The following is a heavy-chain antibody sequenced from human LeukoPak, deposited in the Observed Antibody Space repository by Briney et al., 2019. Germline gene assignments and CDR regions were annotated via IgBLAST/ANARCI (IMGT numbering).Heavy chain of an antibody. CDR1: GFTFSSSW. J-gene: IGHJ2*01. Sequence: GGSLRLSCAASGFTFSSSWMHWVRQGPGKGLVWVARINYADSVKGRFTISRDNARNTLYLQMNSLRTEDAAVYYCARAGNYYFDLWGRGTQVTVSS. CDR3: ARAGNYYFDL. D-gene: IGHD1-7*01. CDR2: IN. V-gene: IGHV3-74*01.